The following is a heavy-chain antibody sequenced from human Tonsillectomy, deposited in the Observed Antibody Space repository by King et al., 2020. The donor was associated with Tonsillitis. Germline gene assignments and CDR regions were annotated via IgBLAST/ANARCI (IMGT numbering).Heavy chain of an antibody. Sequence: VQLVESGGGLAQPGGSLRLSCAASGFTFSSYSINWVRQAPGKGLEWISYISSSSSTIYYADSVKGRFTISRDNAKNSLYLQMTSLRAEDTAVYYCARAYYDSSGYSLYYFDYWGQGTLVTVSS. D-gene: IGHD3-22*01. CDR1: GFTFSSYS. V-gene: IGHV3-48*01. CDR2: ISSSSSTI. CDR3: ARAYYDSSGYSLYYFDY. J-gene: IGHJ4*02.